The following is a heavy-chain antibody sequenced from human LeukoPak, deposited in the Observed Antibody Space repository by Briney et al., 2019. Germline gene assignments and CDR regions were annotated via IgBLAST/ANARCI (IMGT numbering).Heavy chain of an antibody. D-gene: IGHD1-26*01. CDR1: GYTFTSYD. J-gene: IGHJ4*02. CDR2: ISAYNGNT. Sequence: ASVKVSCKASGYTFTSYDINWVRQASGQGLEWMGWISAYNGNTNYAQKLQGRVTMTTDTSTSTAYMELRSLRSDDTAVYYCARDGYSGSYYWPYDYWGQGTLVTVSS. CDR3: ARDGYSGSYYWPYDY. V-gene: IGHV1-18*01.